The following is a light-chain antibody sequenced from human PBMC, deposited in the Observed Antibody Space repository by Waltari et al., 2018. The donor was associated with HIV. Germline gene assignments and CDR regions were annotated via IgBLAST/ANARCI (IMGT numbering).Light chain of an antibody. J-gene: IGLJ2*01. CDR1: SSDVGGYNL. Sequence: QSALTQPASVSGSPGQSITISCTGTSSDVGGYNLVSWYQQHPGKAPKLMFYEVSKRPSGGSNRFSGSKSGNTASLTISGLQAEDEADYYCCAYAGSTTYVIFGGGTKLTVL. CDR3: CAYAGSTTYVI. CDR2: EVS. V-gene: IGLV2-23*02.